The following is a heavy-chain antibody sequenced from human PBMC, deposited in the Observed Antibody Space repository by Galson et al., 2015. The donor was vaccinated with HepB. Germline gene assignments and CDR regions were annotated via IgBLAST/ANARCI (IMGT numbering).Heavy chain of an antibody. V-gene: IGHV4-59*08. Sequence: SETLSLTCTVSGGSISSYYWSWIRQPPGKGLEWIGYIYYSGSTNYNPSLKSRVTISVDTSKNQFSLKLSSVTAADTAVYYCARHWGSSGWPTPFSQFDYWGQGTLVTVSS. CDR2: IYYSGST. CDR3: ARHWGSSGWPTPFSQFDY. D-gene: IGHD6-19*01. J-gene: IGHJ4*02. CDR1: GGSISSYY.